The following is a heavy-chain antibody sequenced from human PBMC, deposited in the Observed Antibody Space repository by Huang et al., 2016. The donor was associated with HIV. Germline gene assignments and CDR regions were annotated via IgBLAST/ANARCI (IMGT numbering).Heavy chain of an antibody. Sequence: QVQLGESGGGVVQPEKSLRISCAASCFDFRSYAMNWVRQARGKGPQWVAGISNDGNNMYYSDSVKGRFIISRDNSKNTLYLQMNSLRGEDTAIYYCARGGILGTSWYRPFDYWGQGTLVTVSS. D-gene: IGHD6-13*01. CDR2: ISNDGNNM. CDR3: ARGGILGTSWYRPFDY. J-gene: IGHJ4*02. CDR1: CFDFRSYA. V-gene: IGHV3-30-3*01.